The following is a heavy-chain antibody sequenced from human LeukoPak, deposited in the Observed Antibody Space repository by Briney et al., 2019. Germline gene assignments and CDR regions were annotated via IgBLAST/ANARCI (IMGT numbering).Heavy chain of an antibody. J-gene: IGHJ4*02. CDR2: IYSGGST. D-gene: IGHD5-12*01. Sequence: GGSLRLSCAASGFTVSSTYMSWVREAPGKGLEWVSVIYSGGSTYYADPVKGRFTISRDNSKNTLYLQMNSLRADDTAVYYCARGQVVATVPFDYWGQGTLVTVSS. V-gene: IGHV3-53*01. CDR3: ARGQVVATVPFDY. CDR1: GFTVSSTY.